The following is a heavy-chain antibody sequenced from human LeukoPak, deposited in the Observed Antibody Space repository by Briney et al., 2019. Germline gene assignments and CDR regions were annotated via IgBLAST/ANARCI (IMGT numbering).Heavy chain of an antibody. J-gene: IGHJ3*02. CDR2: LSKSGDT. V-gene: IGHV4-59*01. CDR3: ARARYVNSFYAFDI. Sequence: SETLSLTCTVSGGSISSYYWSWIRLPPGKGLEWIGYLSKSGDTNYSPSLKSRVTIFGDTSKNQFFLKLSSVTAADTAVYYCARARYVNSFYAFDIWGQGTLVTVSS. CDR1: GGSISSYY. D-gene: IGHD3-9*01.